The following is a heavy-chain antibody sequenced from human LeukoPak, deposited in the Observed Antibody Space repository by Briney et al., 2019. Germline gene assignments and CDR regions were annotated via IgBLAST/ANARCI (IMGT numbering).Heavy chain of an antibody. CDR3: AKSAPAALLPNYYYYMDV. V-gene: IGHV3-30*02. CDR1: GFTFSNYG. Sequence: GGSLRLSCAASGFTFSNYGMHWVRQAPGKGLEWVALISFDGSQKYYADSVKGRFTISRDNSKSTVYLQMNSLRVEDAAVYYCAKSAPAALLPNYYYYMDVWGKGTTVTVSS. J-gene: IGHJ6*03. CDR2: ISFDGSQK. D-gene: IGHD2-2*01.